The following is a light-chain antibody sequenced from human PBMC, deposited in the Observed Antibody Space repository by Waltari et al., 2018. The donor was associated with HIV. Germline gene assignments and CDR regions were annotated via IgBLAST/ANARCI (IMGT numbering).Light chain of an antibody. V-gene: IGLV3-10*01. CDR2: EDV. CDR3: FSTDTINNPL. CDR1: ELPKKY. Sequence: SFELTQPPSVSVSPGQTARITCSGDELPKKYVYWYQQRSGQAPVMVIYEDVQRPYGIPERLSGSSSGTVATLTISGAQVDDEADYYCFSTDTINNPLFGGGTKLTVL. J-gene: IGLJ2*01.